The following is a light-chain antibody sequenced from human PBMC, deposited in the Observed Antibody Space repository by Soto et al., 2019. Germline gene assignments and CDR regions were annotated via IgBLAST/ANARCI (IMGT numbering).Light chain of an antibody. CDR2: TTS. J-gene: IGKJ4*01. Sequence: DIQMTQSPSSVSASVGDRVPLTCRARQGINNWLAWYQQKPGKAPKLLIYTTSSLQSGVPSRFSGSGSGTDFTLTISSLQPEDFATYYCQQANSFPLTGGGGTKVEIK. CDR3: QQANSFPLT. CDR1: QGINNW. V-gene: IGKV1D-12*01.